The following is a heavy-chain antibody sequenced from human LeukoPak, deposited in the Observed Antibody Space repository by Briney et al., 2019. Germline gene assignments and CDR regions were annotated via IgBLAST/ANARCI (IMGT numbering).Heavy chain of an antibody. CDR1: GFTFVTFS. Sequence: GGSLRLSCAASGFTFVTFSLTWVRQAPGKGLDWAQSIISSSSYIYYADSVKGRFTISRDNAKNSLYLQMNSLRAEDTAVYYCARLGAWIQLSQGYLDLWGRGTLVTVSS. CDR3: ARLGAWIQLSQGYLDL. CDR2: IISSSSYI. D-gene: IGHD5-18*01. V-gene: IGHV3-21*01. J-gene: IGHJ2*01.